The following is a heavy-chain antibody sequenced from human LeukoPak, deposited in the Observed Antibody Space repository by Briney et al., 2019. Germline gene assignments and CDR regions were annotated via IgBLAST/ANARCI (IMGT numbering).Heavy chain of an antibody. CDR3: ARDLRSDYYYYYMDV. CDR1: GFTFSSYA. CDR2: ISYDGSNK. V-gene: IGHV3-30*04. Sequence: PGGSLRLSCAASGFTFSSYAMHWVRQAPGKGLEWVAVISYDGSNKYYADSVKGRFTISRDNSKNTLYLQMNSLRAEDTAVYYCARDLRSDYYYYYMDVWGKGTTVTISS. J-gene: IGHJ6*03.